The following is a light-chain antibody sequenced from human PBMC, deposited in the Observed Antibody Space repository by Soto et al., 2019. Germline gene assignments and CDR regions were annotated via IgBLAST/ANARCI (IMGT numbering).Light chain of an antibody. CDR1: SSDVGSYNL. CDR3: CSYAGSSTS. Sequence: QSVLTQHASVSGSPGQSITISCTGTSSDVGSYNLVSWYQQHPGKAPKLMIYEGSKRPSGVSNRFSGSKSGNTASLTISGLQAEDEADYYCCSYAGSSTSFGTGTKLTVL. J-gene: IGLJ1*01. CDR2: EGS. V-gene: IGLV2-23*01.